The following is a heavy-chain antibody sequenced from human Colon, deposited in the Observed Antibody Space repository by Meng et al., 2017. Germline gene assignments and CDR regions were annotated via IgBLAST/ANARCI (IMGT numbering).Heavy chain of an antibody. Sequence: GESLKISCAASGFTFNNYGMHWVRQAPGKGLEWVAVISYDGSDKNYADSVKGRFTISRDNSKNTLYLQMNSLRVEDMAVYYCAKNSGSYWAPGITWFDPWGQGTLVTVSS. D-gene: IGHD1-26*01. V-gene: IGHV3-30*18. CDR3: AKNSGSYWAPGITWFDP. CDR1: GFTFNNYG. CDR2: ISYDGSDK. J-gene: IGHJ5*02.